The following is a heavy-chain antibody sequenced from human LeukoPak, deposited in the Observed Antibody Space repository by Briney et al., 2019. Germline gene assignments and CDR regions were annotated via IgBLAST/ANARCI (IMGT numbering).Heavy chain of an antibody. Sequence: GGSLRLSCVVSGFPFSNYSMNWVRQAPGKGLEWVPSISISSSYIYYAASVKGRFTVSRDNTKNSLYLQMNSLRADDTALYYCARPAGPSASGTGSDYWGQGTLVTISS. V-gene: IGHV3-21*01. CDR1: GFPFSNYS. CDR2: ISISSSYI. CDR3: ARPAGPSASGTGSDY. J-gene: IGHJ4*02. D-gene: IGHD6-25*01.